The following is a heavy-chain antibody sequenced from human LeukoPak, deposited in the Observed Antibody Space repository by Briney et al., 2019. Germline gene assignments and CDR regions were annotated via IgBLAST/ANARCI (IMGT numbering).Heavy chain of an antibody. V-gene: IGHV3-21*01. CDR2: ISCSSSYI. D-gene: IGHD2-2*01. Sequence: GGSLRLSCAASGFTFSSYSMNWVRQAPGKGLEWVSSISCSSSYIYYADSVKGRFTISRDNAKNSLYLQMNSLRAEDTAVYYCASWGSTSCSGGGWGQGTLVTVSS. J-gene: IGHJ4*02. CDR3: ASWGSTSCSGGG. CDR1: GFTFSSYS.